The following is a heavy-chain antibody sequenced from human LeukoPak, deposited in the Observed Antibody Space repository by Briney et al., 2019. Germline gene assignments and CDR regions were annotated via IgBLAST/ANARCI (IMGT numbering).Heavy chain of an antibody. CDR1: GFTFSSYW. CDR2: IKQDGSEK. CDR3: ARGPSGYHNT. V-gene: IGHV3-7*01. Sequence: GGALRLSCAASGFTFSSYWMRWVRQAPGKVLEWVANIKQDGSEKYYVDSVRGRFTSSRDNAKNSLYLQMNSLSAEDTAIYYCARGPSGYHNTGGQGTLVTVSS. J-gene: IGHJ4*02. D-gene: IGHD5-12*01.